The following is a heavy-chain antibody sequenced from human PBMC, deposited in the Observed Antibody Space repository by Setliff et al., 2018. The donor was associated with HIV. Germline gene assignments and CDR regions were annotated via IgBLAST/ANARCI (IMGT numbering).Heavy chain of an antibody. D-gene: IGHD2-2*01. V-gene: IGHV4-59*01. CDR2: IFYTGNT. Sequence: PSETLSLTCTVSGGSIRGYYWSWIRQPPGKGLEWIGTIFYTGNTNYNPSLKSRVTLSGGMSENQLFLRLTSVTAADTAVYYCVRGFCSSTTCYEDYYYMDVWGKGSTVTVSS. J-gene: IGHJ6*03. CDR3: VRGFCSSTTCYEDYYYMDV. CDR1: GGSIRGYY.